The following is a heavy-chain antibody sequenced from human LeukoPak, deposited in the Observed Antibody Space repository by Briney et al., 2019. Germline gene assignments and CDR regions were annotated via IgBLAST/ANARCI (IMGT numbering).Heavy chain of an antibody. J-gene: IGHJ4*02. D-gene: IGHD3-22*01. CDR1: GFTFSSYW. V-gene: IGHV3-74*01. CDR2: INSDGSST. CDR3: ARVIPRGYYDSSGYLFDY. Sequence: TGGSLRLSCAASGFTFSSYWMHWVRQAPGKGLVWVSRINSDGSSTSYADSVKGRFTISRDNAKNTLYLQMNSLRAEDTAAYYCARVIPRGYYDSSGYLFDYWGQGTPVTVSS.